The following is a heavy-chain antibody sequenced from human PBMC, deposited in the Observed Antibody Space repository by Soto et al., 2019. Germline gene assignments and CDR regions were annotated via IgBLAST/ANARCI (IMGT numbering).Heavy chain of an antibody. Sequence: GGAPRAPHFAPWFNIFYHCMRWVRQAPGKGLEWVSSISDSGTKTFYGDSVKGRFAISRDTSKNTVYMQMNNLRAEDTALYYCAKDGIRKDDYWGQGTVVTVSS. CDR3: AKDGIRKDDY. CDR1: WFNIFYHC. J-gene: IGHJ4*02. CDR2: ISDSGTKT. V-gene: IGHV3-23*01.